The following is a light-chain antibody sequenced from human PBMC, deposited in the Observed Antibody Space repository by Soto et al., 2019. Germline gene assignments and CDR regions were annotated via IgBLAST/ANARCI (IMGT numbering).Light chain of an antibody. CDR3: CSYAGSYSYVV. Sequence: QSALTQPRSVSGSLGQSVTISCTGTSSDVGGYNYVSWYQQHPGKAPKLIIYDVSERPSGVPDRFSGSKSGNTASLTISGLKAEDEADYCCCSYAGSYSYVVFGGGTKVTVL. V-gene: IGLV2-11*01. CDR2: DVS. J-gene: IGLJ2*01. CDR1: SSDVGGYNY.